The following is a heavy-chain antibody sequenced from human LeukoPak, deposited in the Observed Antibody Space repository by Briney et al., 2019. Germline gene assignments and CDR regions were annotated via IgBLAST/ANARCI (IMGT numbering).Heavy chain of an antibody. CDR3: ARNVGERWLQSVLGAFDI. D-gene: IGHD5-24*01. CDR1: GYSFTSYW. CDR2: IYPGDSDT. Sequence: GESLKISCKGSGYSFTSYWIGWVRHMSGKGLEWMGIIYPGDSDTRYSPSFQGQVTISADKSISTAYLQWSSLKASDTAMYYCARNVGERWLQSVLGAFDIWGQGTMVTVSS. J-gene: IGHJ3*02. V-gene: IGHV5-51*01.